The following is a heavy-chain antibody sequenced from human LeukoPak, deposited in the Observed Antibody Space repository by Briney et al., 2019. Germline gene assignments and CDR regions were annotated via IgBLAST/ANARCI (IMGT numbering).Heavy chain of an antibody. V-gene: IGHV3-74*01. CDR2: INTDGSST. Sequence: GGSLRLSCAGAGFSITDHHMDWVRQTPGKGLVWVSRINTDGSSTNYADTVTGRFTISRDNAKNTLYLQMNSLRAEDTAVYYCARGFLHRGWGQGTLVTVSS. D-gene: IGHD2-21*01. J-gene: IGHJ4*02. CDR1: GFSITDHH. CDR3: ARGFLHRG.